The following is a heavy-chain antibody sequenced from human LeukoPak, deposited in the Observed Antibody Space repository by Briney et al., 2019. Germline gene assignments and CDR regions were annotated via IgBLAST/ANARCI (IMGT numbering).Heavy chain of an antibody. CDR3: AREWSAFDS. V-gene: IGHV4-4*08. D-gene: IGHD2-8*01. J-gene: IGHJ3*02. CDR1: GGFTSPYK. Sequence: PSETLSLTCTVSGGFTSPYKWNWIRQPPGKGLEWIGYVYNSGSTNYNPSLQSRVTISVDTSKNQFSLKLSSVSAADTAVCYCAREWSAFDSWGQGTMVTVSS. CDR2: VYNSGST.